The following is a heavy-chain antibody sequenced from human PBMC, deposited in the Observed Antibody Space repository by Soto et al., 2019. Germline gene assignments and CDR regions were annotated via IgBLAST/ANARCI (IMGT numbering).Heavy chain of an antibody. J-gene: IGHJ4*02. Sequence: QVQLQESGPGLVKPSETLSLTCTVSGGSISSYYWSWIRQPPGKGLEWIGCIFYSGITNYNPSLKSRVTISVDPSKNQFSLKLSSVTAADTAVYYWARRRGPHDYWGQGTLVTVSS. CDR3: ARRRGPHDY. CDR1: GGSISSYY. CDR2: IFYSGIT. V-gene: IGHV4-59*01.